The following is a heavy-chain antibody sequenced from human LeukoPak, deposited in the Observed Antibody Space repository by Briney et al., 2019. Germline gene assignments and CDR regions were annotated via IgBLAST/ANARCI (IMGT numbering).Heavy chain of an antibody. D-gene: IGHD1-26*01. J-gene: IGHJ4*02. V-gene: IGHV1-69*05. CDR2: IIPIFGTA. CDR3: AREYSGSYID. CDR1: GYTFTSYD. Sequence: SVKVSCKASGYTFTSYDINWVRQATGQGLEWMGGIIPIFGTANYAQKFQGRVTITTDESTSTAYMELSSLRSEDTAVYYCAREYSGSYIDWGQGTLVTVSS.